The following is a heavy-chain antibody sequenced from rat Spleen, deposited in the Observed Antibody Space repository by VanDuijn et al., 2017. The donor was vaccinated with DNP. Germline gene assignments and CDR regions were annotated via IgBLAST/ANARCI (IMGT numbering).Heavy chain of an antibody. V-gene: IGHV3-1*01. D-gene: IGHD2-1*01. CDR2: ISYSGST. J-gene: IGHJ2*01. Sequence: EVQLQESGPGLVKPSQSLSLTCSVTGYSITSNYWGWIRKFPGNKMEWIGHISYSGSTSYNPSLKSRISITRDTSKNQFFLQLNSVITEDTATYYCARWVYGTYWYFDSWGQGVMVTVSS. CDR3: ARWVYGTYWYFDS. CDR1: GYSITSNY.